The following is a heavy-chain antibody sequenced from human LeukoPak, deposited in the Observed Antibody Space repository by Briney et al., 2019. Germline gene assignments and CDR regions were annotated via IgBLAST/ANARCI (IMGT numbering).Heavy chain of an antibody. CDR3: SKGGAAGINFNF. J-gene: IGHJ4*02. D-gene: IGHD2-15*01. CDR2: INHSGST. CDR1: GGSFSGYY. V-gene: IGHV4-34*01. Sequence: SETLSLTCAVYGGSFSGYYWSWIRQPPGKGLEWIGEINHSGSTNYNPSLKSRVTISVDTSKNQFSLKVASVTAADTAIYYCSKGGAAGINFNFWGQGTLVTVSS.